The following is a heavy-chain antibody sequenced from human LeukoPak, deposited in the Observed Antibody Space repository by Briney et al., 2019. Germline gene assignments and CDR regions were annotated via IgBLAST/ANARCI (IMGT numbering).Heavy chain of an antibody. CDR2: IKQDGSEK. D-gene: IGHD1-1*01. V-gene: IGHV3-7*01. CDR3: ARDLNGRFDI. Sequence: GSLRLSCAASGFTFSSYWMIWVRQAPGKGLEWVANIKQDGSEKYYVDSVKGRFTISRDNAKNSVYLQMNSLRVEDTAVYYCARDLNGRFDIWGQGTLVTVSS. J-gene: IGHJ5*02. CDR1: GFTFSSYW.